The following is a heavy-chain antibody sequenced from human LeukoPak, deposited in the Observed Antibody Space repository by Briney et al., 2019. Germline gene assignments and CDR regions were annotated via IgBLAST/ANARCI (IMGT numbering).Heavy chain of an antibody. V-gene: IGHV4-59*08. D-gene: IGHD3-22*01. J-gene: IGHJ3*02. CDR2: IYYSGST. CDR1: GGSISSYY. Sequence: SETLSLTCTVSGGSISSYYWSWIRQPPGKGLEWIGYIYYSGSTNYNPSLKSRVTISVDTSKNQFSLKLSSVTAADTAVYYCARHVEHDSSGYSSHDAFDIWGQGTMVTVSS. CDR3: ARHVEHDSSGYSSHDAFDI.